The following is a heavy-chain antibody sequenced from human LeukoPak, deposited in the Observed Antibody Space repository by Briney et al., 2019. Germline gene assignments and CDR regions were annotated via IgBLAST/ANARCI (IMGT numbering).Heavy chain of an antibody. J-gene: IGHJ4*02. V-gene: IGHV3-23*01. CDR2: ISGNGGNT. CDR3: VRDGDIVVVITFDY. CDR1: GFTFTNYA. D-gene: IGHD3-22*01. Sequence: PGRSLRLSCAASGFTFTNYAMSWVRQAPGKGPEWVSAISGNGGNTYYADSVEGRFTISRDNSKNTLYLQMDRLRVEDSAVYYCVRDGDIVVVITFDYWGQGTLVTVSS.